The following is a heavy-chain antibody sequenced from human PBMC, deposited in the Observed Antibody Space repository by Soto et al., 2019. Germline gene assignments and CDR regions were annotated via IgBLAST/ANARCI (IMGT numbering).Heavy chain of an antibody. CDR3: ARESSSGWYPRGGYFQH. V-gene: IGHV4-59*01. Sequence: PSETLSLTCTVSGGSISSYYWSWIRQPPGKGLEWIGYIYYSGSTNYNPSLKSRVTISVDTSKNQFSLKLSSVTAADTAVYYCARESSSGWYPRGGYFQHWGQGTLVTVSS. D-gene: IGHD6-19*01. CDR2: IYYSGST. CDR1: GGSISSYY. J-gene: IGHJ1*01.